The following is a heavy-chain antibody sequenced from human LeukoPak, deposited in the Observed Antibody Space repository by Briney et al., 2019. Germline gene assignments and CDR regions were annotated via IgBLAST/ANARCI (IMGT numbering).Heavy chain of an antibody. CDR2: ISTSNDTI. CDR1: GFTLSRYW. V-gene: IGHV3-48*02. Sequence: GGSLRLSCAASGFTLSRYWMSWVRQAPGRGLEWVSYISTSNDTIYYADSVKGRFTISRDNAKNSLYLQMNSLRDEDTAVYYCARAIRSGTYYLVYWGQGTLVTVSS. J-gene: IGHJ4*02. CDR3: ARAIRSGTYYLVY. D-gene: IGHD3-10*01.